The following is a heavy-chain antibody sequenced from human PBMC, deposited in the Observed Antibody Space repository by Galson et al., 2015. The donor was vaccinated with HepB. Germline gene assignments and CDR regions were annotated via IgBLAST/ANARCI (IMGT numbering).Heavy chain of an antibody. J-gene: IGHJ4*02. V-gene: IGHV4-34*01. D-gene: IGHD3-16*02. CDR1: GGSFSDYY. Sequence: ETLSLTCAVYGGSFSDYYWSWIRQPPGRGLEWIGEINHSGSTNANPSLKSRITISVDTSKNQFSLKLTSVTPADAAVYYCARGPASVVYDYVWGSSRQPLYYLDSWGQGTLLTVSS. CDR3: ARGPASVVYDYVWGSSRQPLYYLDS. CDR2: INHSGST.